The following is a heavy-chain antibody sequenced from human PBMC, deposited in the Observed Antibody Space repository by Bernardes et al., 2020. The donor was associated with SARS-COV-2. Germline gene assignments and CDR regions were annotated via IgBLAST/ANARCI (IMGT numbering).Heavy chain of an antibody. V-gene: IGHV4-61*01. J-gene: IGHJ4*02. Sequence: SETLSLTCSVSGGSVSSDNHYWNWIRQPPGKGLEWIGYIYYSGSTSYNASLKSRVTMSVDTSKNQFSLKLSSVTAADTAVYYCARHIGYSSLFDYWGQGTLVTVSS. D-gene: IGHD5-18*01. CDR1: GGSVSSDNHY. CDR3: ARHIGYSSLFDY. CDR2: IYYSGST.